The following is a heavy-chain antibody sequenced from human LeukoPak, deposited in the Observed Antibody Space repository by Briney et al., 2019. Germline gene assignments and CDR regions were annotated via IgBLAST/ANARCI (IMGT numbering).Heavy chain of an antibody. D-gene: IGHD3-10*01. CDR3: ASLITMAPDWFDP. V-gene: IGHV3-21*01. CDR1: GFTFSSYS. J-gene: IGHJ5*02. CDR2: ISSSSSYI. Sequence: RGSLRLSCAASGFTFSSYSMNWVRQAPGKGLEWVSSISSSSSYIYYADSVKGRFTIPRDNAKNSLYLQMNSLRAEDTAVYYCASLITMAPDWFDPWGQGTLVTVSS.